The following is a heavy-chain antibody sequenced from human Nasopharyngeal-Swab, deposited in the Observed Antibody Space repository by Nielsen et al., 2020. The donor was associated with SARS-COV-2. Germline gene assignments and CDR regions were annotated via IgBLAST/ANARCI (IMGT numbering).Heavy chain of an antibody. CDR3: VRGHFGGFDS. J-gene: IGHJ4*02. CDR2: INNRGT. Sequence: SQTLSLTCAVYGESFGPFYWGWIRQPPGKALEWIGEINNRGTSYNPSLESRITISPDTSNNQFSLRLTSVTAADTAIYYCVRGHFGGFDSWGQGTLVTVSS. V-gene: IGHV4-34*01. CDR1: GESFGPFY. D-gene: IGHD4/OR15-4a*01.